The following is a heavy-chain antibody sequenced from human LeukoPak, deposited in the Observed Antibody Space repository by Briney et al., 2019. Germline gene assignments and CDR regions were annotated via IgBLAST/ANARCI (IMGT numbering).Heavy chain of an antibody. CDR3: ARGLVLRFLEWSNAFDI. CDR2: INHSGST. Sequence: SETLSLTXAVYGGSFSGYYWSWIRQPPGKGLEWIGEINHSGSTNYNPSLKSRVTISVDTSKNQFSLKLSSVTAADTAVYYCARGLVLRFLEWSNAFDIWGQGTMVTVSS. J-gene: IGHJ3*02. CDR1: GGSFSGYY. D-gene: IGHD3-3*01. V-gene: IGHV4-34*01.